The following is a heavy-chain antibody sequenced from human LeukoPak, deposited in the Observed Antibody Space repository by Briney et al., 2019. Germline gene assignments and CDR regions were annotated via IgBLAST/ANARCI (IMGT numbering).Heavy chain of an antibody. J-gene: IGHJ4*02. CDR1: GGSISSFY. V-gene: IGHV4-59*08. Sequence: SETLSLTCTVSGGSISSFYWSWIRQPPGKGLEWIGYIYYSGSTNYNPSFKSRVTISVDTSKNQFSLKLSSVTAADTAMYYCARKYCSGGDCYSNYWGQGTLVTVSS. CDR3: ARKYCSGGDCYSNY. D-gene: IGHD2-15*01. CDR2: IYYSGST.